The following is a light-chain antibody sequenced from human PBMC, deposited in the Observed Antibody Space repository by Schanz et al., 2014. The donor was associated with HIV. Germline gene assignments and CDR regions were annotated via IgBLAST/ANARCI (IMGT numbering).Light chain of an antibody. V-gene: IGLV1-40*01. CDR2: VPH. CDR1: SSNIGAGYD. CDR3: QSYDSGLSGIL. J-gene: IGLJ2*01. Sequence: VLTQPPSVSGAPGQRVTISCAGSSSNIGAGYDVHWYHHLPGSAPKLLLSVPHTRPSGVPDRFSGSKSGTSASLAITGLQAEDEADYYCQSYDSGLSGILFGGGTKLTVL.